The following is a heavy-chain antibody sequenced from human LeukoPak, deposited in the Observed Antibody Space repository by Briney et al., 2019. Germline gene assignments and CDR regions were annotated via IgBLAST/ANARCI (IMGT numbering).Heavy chain of an antibody. Sequence: GGSLRLSCAASGLTFSSYGMHWVRQAPGKGLEWVAVISYDGSNKYYADSVKGRFTISRDNSKNTLYLQMNSLRAEDTAVYYCAKDTIYCSGGSCPGYYYYYYGMDVWGQGTTVTVSS. V-gene: IGHV3-30*18. D-gene: IGHD2-15*01. J-gene: IGHJ6*02. CDR2: ISYDGSNK. CDR3: AKDTIYCSGGSCPGYYYYYYGMDV. CDR1: GLTFSSYG.